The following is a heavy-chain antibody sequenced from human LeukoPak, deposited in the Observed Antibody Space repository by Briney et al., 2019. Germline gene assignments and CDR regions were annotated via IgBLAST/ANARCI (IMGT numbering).Heavy chain of an antibody. V-gene: IGHV4-59*08. CDR1: GDSISSYY. D-gene: IGHD3-22*01. Sequence: SETLCLTCTVSGDSISSYYWRWIRQPPGKGLEWIGHIYYSGSTNYNPSLKSRVTISVDTSKNKFSLKLSSVTAADTAVYYCARLYYDSSRYPNWFDPWGQGTLVTVSS. CDR3: ARLYYDSSRYPNWFDP. CDR2: IYYSGST. J-gene: IGHJ5*02.